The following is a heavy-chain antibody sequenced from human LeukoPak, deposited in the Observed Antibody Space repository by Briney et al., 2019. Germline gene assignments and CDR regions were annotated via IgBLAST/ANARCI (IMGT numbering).Heavy chain of an antibody. CDR1: GGXLRSYY. J-gene: IGHJ5*02. D-gene: IGHD5-12*01. CDR2: IYYSGTT. CDR3: ARGHTESADDYGNWFHP. V-gene: IGHV4-59*01. Sequence: SETLSLTCTVSGGXLRSYYWSWIRQPPGKGLEWIGYIYYSGTTKYNPSLKSRDTISVDTSKNQFSLKLNSLTAADTAVYYCARGHTESADDYGNWFHPWGQGTLVTVSS.